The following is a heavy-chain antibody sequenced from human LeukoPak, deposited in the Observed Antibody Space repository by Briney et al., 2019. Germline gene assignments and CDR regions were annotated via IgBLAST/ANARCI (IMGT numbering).Heavy chain of an antibody. D-gene: IGHD3-22*01. CDR1: GFTFSNAW. CDR2: ISGSGGST. CDR3: AKCYYDSSGYYFGAFDN. J-gene: IGHJ3*02. V-gene: IGHV3-23*01. Sequence: GGSLRLSCAASGFTFSNAWMSWVRQAPGKGLEWVSAISGSGGSTYYADSVKGRFTISRDDSKNTLYLQMNSLRAEDTAIYYCAKCYYDSSGYYFGAFDNWGQGTMVTVSS.